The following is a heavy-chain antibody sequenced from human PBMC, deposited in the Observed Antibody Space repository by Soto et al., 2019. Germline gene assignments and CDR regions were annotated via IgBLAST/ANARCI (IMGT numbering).Heavy chain of an antibody. J-gene: IGHJ4*02. CDR1: GGSMNNYY. CDR3: ARGPGASGTYHYFFDY. V-gene: IGHV4-59*01. CDR2: TYYSGST. Sequence: SETLSLTCSVSGGSMNNYYWSWIRQPPGKGLEYIGYTYYSGSTNYNSSLKSRVTISLDTSKNQFSLKLSSVTAADTAVYYCARGPGASGTYHYFFDYWGPGTLVTV. D-gene: IGHD3-10*01.